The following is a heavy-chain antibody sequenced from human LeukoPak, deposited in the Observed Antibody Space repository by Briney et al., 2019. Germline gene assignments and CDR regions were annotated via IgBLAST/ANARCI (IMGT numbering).Heavy chain of an antibody. D-gene: IGHD3-22*01. J-gene: IGHJ3*02. CDR1: GFTVSSNY. Sequence: GGSLRLSCAASGFTVSSNYMSWVRQAPGKGLEWVSVIYSGGSTYYADSVKGRFTISRDNAKNSLYLQMNSLRAEDTAVYYCARVDYYDSSGPDAFDIWGQGTMVTVSS. V-gene: IGHV3-53*01. CDR2: IYSGGST. CDR3: ARVDYYDSSGPDAFDI.